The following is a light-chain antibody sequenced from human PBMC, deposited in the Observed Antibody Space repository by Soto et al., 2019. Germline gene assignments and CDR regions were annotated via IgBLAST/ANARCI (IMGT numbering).Light chain of an antibody. CDR2: QDH. Sequence: SYELTQPPSVSVSPGQTASITCSGDKLGDKYVCWYQQKPGQSPVLVIYQDHNRPSGIPERFSGSNSGNTATLTISGTQAMDEADYYCQAWDSSTVIFGGGTKVTVL. CDR1: KLGDKY. V-gene: IGLV3-1*01. CDR3: QAWDSSTVI. J-gene: IGLJ2*01.